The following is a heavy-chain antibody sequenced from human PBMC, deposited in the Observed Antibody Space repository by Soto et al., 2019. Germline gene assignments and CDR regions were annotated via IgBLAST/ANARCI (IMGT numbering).Heavy chain of an antibody. D-gene: IGHD5-12*01. CDR3: ARDTGYDHDAFDL. CDR2: INPTGTMT. CDR1: GYTFITSYY. J-gene: IGHJ3*01. Sequence: QVQRVQSGAEVKKPGASVKLSCKASGYTFITSYYTHWVRQAPGQGLEWMGIINPTGTMTKYSERFQGRLTMTRDTSTSTDYMELSTLTSEDTAVYFCARDTGYDHDAFDLWGQGTMVTVSS. V-gene: IGHV1-46*01.